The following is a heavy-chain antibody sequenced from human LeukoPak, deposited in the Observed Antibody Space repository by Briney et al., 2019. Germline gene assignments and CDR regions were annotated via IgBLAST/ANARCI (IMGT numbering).Heavy chain of an antibody. D-gene: IGHD3-10*01. CDR3: AKDLTVMVRGVIPSFDY. J-gene: IGHJ4*02. V-gene: IGHV3-23*01. Sequence: GGQRRLFCAGSGFTWGSEAMSWVREALGKRLEWVSAISGSGGSTYYADSVKGRFTISRDNSKNTLYLQMNSLRAEDTAVYYCAKDLTVMVRGVIPSFDYWGQGTLVTVSS. CDR2: ISGSGGST. CDR1: GFTWGSEA.